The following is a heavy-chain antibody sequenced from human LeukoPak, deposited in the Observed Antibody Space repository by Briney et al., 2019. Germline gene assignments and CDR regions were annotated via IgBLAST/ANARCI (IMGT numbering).Heavy chain of an antibody. Sequence: GGSLRLSCAASGFTFTNYAMSWVRQAPGKGLEWVSAISGSGGSTYYADSVKGRFTISRDNSKNTLYLQMNSLRAEDTAIYYCAKDRETGYFDYWGQGTLVTVSS. J-gene: IGHJ4*02. CDR2: ISGSGGST. CDR3: AKDRETGYFDY. V-gene: IGHV3-23*01. CDR1: GFTFTNYA. D-gene: IGHD3-9*01.